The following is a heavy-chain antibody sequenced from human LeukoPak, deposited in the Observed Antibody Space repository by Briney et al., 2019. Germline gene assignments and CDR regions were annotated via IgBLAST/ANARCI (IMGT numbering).Heavy chain of an antibody. D-gene: IGHD3-10*01. Sequence: GGSLRLSCAASGFTFSDYYMSWIRQAPGKGLEWVSYISSSGSTIYYADSVKGRFTISRDNSKNTLYLQMNSLRAEDTAVYYCARTPSGSYLDYWGQGTLVTVSS. J-gene: IGHJ4*02. CDR1: GFTFSDYY. V-gene: IGHV3-11*04. CDR3: ARTPSGSYLDY. CDR2: ISSSGSTI.